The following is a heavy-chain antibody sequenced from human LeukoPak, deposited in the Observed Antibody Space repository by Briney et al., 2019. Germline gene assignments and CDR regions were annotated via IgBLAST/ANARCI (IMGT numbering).Heavy chain of an antibody. D-gene: IGHD6-6*01. J-gene: IGHJ4*02. Sequence: ASVKVSCKASGYTFTGYYMHWVRQDPGQGLEWMGWINPNSGGTNYAQKFQGRVTMTRDTSISTAYMELSRLRSDDTAVYYCARDLSIAARPSDYWGQGTLVTVSS. CDR1: GYTFTGYY. CDR3: ARDLSIAARPSDY. CDR2: INPNSGGT. V-gene: IGHV1-2*02.